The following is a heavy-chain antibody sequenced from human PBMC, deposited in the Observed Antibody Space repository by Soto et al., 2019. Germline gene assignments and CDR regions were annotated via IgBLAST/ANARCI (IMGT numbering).Heavy chain of an antibody. D-gene: IGHD6-13*01. Sequence: SGGSLRLSCAASGFTFSSYSMNWVRQAPGKGLEWVSSISSSSSYIYYADSVKGRFTISRDNAKNSLYLQMNSLRAEDTAVYYCARLGQPYYYYGMDVWGQGTTVTVSS. V-gene: IGHV3-21*01. CDR3: ARLGQPYYYYGMDV. CDR1: GFTFSSYS. J-gene: IGHJ6*02. CDR2: ISSSSSYI.